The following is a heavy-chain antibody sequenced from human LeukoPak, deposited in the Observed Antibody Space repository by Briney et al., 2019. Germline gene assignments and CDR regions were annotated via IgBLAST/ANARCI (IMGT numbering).Heavy chain of an antibody. CDR1: GFTFSSYW. Sequence: GGSLRLSCAASGFTFSSYWMSWVRQAPGKGLEWVANIKQDGSEKYYVDSVKGRFTISRDNAKNSLYLQMNSLRAEDTAVYYCARHNRDSYGDVTYYYYYRDVWGKGATVTVSS. CDR2: IKQDGSEK. D-gene: IGHD5-18*01. V-gene: IGHV3-7*01. J-gene: IGHJ6*03. CDR3: ARHNRDSYGDVTYYYYYRDV.